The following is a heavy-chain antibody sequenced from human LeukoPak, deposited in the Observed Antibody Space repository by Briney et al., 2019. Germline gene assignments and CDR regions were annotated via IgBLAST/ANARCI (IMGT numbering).Heavy chain of an antibody. J-gene: IGHJ4*02. CDR3: ATGPGFSISQLPYYFDY. CDR2: IYGGGST. Sequence: GGSLRLSCAASGFTVSSNYMSWVRQAPGKGLEWVSVIYGGGSTYYADSVKGRFTISRDNSKNTLYLQMNSLSVEDTAVYYCATGPGFSISQLPYYFDYWGQGTLVTVSS. CDR1: GFTVSSNY. D-gene: IGHD6-13*01. V-gene: IGHV3-53*01.